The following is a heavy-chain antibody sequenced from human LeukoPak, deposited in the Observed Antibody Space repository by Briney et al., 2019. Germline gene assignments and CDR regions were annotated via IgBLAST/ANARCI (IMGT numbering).Heavy chain of an antibody. J-gene: IGHJ5*02. V-gene: IGHV3-21*01. Sequence: PGGTLRLTCAASGFTFSDYSMTWVRQAPGKGLEWVSSITSTSSHINYADSVRGRFTISRDNAKNALFLQMTSLTDEDTALYYCARAHLGYYDEYFDPWGQGTQVTVSS. CDR2: ITSTSSHI. CDR3: ARAHLGYYDEYFDP. D-gene: IGHD3-16*01. CDR1: GFTFSDYS.